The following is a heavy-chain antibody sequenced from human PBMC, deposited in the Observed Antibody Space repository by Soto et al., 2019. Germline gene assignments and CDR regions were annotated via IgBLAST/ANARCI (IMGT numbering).Heavy chain of an antibody. J-gene: IGHJ4*01. CDR3: TTDSYSTMIVVRFDY. V-gene: IGHV3-23*01. CDR1: GFTFSSYA. CDR2: ISGSGGST. Sequence: GGSPRVSCAASGFTFSSYAMSWVRQAPGKGLEWVSAISGSGGSTYYADSVKGRFTISRDNSKNTLYLQMNSLRAEDTAVYYCTTDSYSTMIVVRFDYWGHGTLVTVSS. D-gene: IGHD3-22*01.